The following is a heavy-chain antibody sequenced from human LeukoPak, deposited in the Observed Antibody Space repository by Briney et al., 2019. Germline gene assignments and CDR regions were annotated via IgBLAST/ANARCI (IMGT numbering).Heavy chain of an antibody. V-gene: IGHV3-7*03. CDR1: GFTFSSYW. Sequence: GGSLRLSCSASGFTFSSYWMSWARQAPGKGLEWVANIKQDGSEKYYVDSVKGRFTISRDNAKNSLSLQVNSLRAEDTAVYYCAKPPITFGGVIGNAFDIWGQGTMVTVSS. J-gene: IGHJ3*02. CDR3: AKPPITFGGVIGNAFDI. D-gene: IGHD3-16*02. CDR2: IKQDGSEK.